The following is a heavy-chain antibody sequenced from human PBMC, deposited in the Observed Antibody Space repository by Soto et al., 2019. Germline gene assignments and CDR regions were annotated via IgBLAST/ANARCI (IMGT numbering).Heavy chain of an antibody. Sequence: GGSLRLSCTASGFTLSSYALSWRRRAPGKGLEWVSSISGSSGSTYYADSVKGRVTISRDNSKNKLYLQMSSLRAEDTAVYYCAKESLKTPVTGPVDCWGQGTVVTVSS. D-gene: IGHD6-19*01. V-gene: IGHV3-23*01. J-gene: IGHJ4*02. CDR3: AKESLKTPVTGPVDC. CDR1: GFTLSSYA. CDR2: ISGSSGST.